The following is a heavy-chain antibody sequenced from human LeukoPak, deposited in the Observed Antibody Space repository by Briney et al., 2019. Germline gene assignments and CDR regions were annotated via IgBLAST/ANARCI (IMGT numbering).Heavy chain of an antibody. V-gene: IGHV1-69*01. Sequence: LRASVKVSCKASGGTFSSYAISWVRQAPGQGLEWMGGIIPIFGTANYAQKFQGRVTITADESTSTAYMELSSLRSEDTAVYYCARTYYDFWSGYYLAAYYFDYWGQGTLVTVSS. J-gene: IGHJ4*02. D-gene: IGHD3-3*01. CDR3: ARTYYDFWSGYYLAAYYFDY. CDR1: GGTFSSYA. CDR2: IIPIFGTA.